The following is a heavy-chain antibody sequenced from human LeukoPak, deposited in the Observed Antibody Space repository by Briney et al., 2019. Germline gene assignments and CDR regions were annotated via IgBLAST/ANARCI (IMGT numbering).Heavy chain of an antibody. Sequence: SETLSLTCTVSGGPITTYYLSWIRQSAGMGLEWIGRISGSGVITYNPSLKGRVILSLDTSNNHFSLKLISVTAADTAVYYCARSMAQDVDAFDIWGQGTMVTVSS. D-gene: IGHD2-21*01. J-gene: IGHJ3*02. CDR1: GGPITTYY. CDR3: ARSMAQDVDAFDI. V-gene: IGHV4-4*07. CDR2: ISGSGVI.